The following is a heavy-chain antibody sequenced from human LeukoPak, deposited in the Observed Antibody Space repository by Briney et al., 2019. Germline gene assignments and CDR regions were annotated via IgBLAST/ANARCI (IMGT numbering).Heavy chain of an antibody. CDR2: INPNSGGA. Sequence: ASVKVSCKASGYTFTCYYMHWVRQAPGQGLEWMGWINPNSGGANYARKFQGRVTMTRDTSITTAYMELSSLRSDDAAVFYCARGGKLDASGWDFLDYWGQGTLVTVSS. CDR3: ARGGKLDASGWDFLDY. V-gene: IGHV1-2*02. CDR1: GYTFTCYY. J-gene: IGHJ4*02. D-gene: IGHD6-19*01.